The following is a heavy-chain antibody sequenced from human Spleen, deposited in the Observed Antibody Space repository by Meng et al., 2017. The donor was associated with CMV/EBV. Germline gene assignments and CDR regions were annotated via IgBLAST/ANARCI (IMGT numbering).Heavy chain of an antibody. CDR2: IIP. V-gene: IGHV1-69*16. CDR3: AREQCSTKGCYNWLDP. Sequence: SCKASGYHINTYTITWVRQATGQGLEWMGGIIPNSEQKFRGRLKITMDTPTSTIYMELRNLTSEDTAVYYCAREQCSTKGCYNWLDPWGQGTLVTVSS. CDR1: GYHINTYT. J-gene: IGHJ5*02. D-gene: IGHD2-2*01.